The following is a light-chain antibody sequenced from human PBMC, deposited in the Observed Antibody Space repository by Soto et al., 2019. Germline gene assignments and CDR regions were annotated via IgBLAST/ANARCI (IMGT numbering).Light chain of an antibody. V-gene: IGLV2-23*02. CDR2: EVA. CDR1: NSDLGTYNL. J-gene: IGLJ2*01. Sequence: QSVLTQPASVSGSPGQSITISCTGTNSDLGTYNLVSWYQQHPGKAPKTIIYEVAKRPSGVSKRFSGSKSGNTASLTISGLQAEDEADYYCCSYTTTSPVVFGGGTKVTVL. CDR3: CSYTTTSPVV.